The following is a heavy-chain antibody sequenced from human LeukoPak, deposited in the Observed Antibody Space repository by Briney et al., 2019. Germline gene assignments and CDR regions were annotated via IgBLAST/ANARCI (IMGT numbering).Heavy chain of an antibody. J-gene: IGHJ4*02. CDR1: GFTFSSYG. D-gene: IGHD4-17*01. CDR2: IWYDGSNK. CDR3: ARAPHDYGDFLFDY. V-gene: IGHV3-33*01. Sequence: PGGSLRLSCAASGFTFSSYGMHWVRQAPGKGLEWVAVIWYDGSNKYYADSVKGRFTISRDNSKNTLYLQMNSLRAEDTAVYYCARAPHDYGDFLFDYWGQGTLVTVSS.